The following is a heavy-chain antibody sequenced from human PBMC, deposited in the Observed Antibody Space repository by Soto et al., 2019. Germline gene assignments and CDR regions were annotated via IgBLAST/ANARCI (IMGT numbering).Heavy chain of an antibody. J-gene: IGHJ5*02. CDR1: GCSISSYY. CDR3: ARLYDSSGYHNWFDP. CDR2: IYYSGST. D-gene: IGHD3-22*01. V-gene: IGHV4-59*08. Sequence: SETLSLTCTVSGCSISSYYWSWIRQPPGKGLEWIGYIYYSGSTNYNPSLKSRVTISVDTSKNQFSLKLSSLTAADTAVYYCARLYDSSGYHNWFDPWGQGTLVTVSS.